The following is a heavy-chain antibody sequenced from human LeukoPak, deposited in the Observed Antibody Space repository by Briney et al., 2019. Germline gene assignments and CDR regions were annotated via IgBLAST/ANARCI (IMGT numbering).Heavy chain of an antibody. V-gene: IGHV1-24*01. CDR1: GYTLTELS. CDR2: FDPEDGET. Sequence: SVKVSCKVSGYTLTELSMHWVRQAPGKGLEWMGSFDPEDGETIYAQKFQGRVTMTEDTSTDTAYMELSSLRSEDTAIYYCATDLTCSSTSCYVDYWGQGTLVTVSS. CDR3: ATDLTCSSTSCYVDY. D-gene: IGHD2-2*01. J-gene: IGHJ4*02.